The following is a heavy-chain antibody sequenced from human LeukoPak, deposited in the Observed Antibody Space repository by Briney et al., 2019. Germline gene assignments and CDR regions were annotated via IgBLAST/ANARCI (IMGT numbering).Heavy chain of an antibody. V-gene: IGHV4-59*01. Sequence: SETLSLTCTVSGGSISSYYWSWIRQPPGKGLEWIGYIYYSGSTNYNPSLKSRVTISVDTSKNQFSLKLSSVTAADTAVYYCARSLWFGESPPGYWGQGTLVTVSS. CDR3: ARSLWFGESPPGY. CDR1: GGSISSYY. D-gene: IGHD3-10*01. J-gene: IGHJ4*02. CDR2: IYYSGST.